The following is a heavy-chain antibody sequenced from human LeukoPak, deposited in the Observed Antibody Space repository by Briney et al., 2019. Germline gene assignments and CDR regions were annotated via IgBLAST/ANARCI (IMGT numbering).Heavy chain of an antibody. J-gene: IGHJ4*02. V-gene: IGHV3-30*18. D-gene: IGHD6-19*01. Sequence: GRSLRLSCAASGFTFSSYGMHWVRQAPGKGLEWVAVISYDGSNKYYADSVKGRFTISRDNSKNTLYLQMNSLRAEDTAVYHCAKVLGSGWSPDYWGQGTLVTVSS. CDR2: ISYDGSNK. CDR3: AKVLGSGWSPDY. CDR1: GFTFSSYG.